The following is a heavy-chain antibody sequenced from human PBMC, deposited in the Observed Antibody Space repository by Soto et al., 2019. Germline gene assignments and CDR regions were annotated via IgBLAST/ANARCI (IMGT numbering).Heavy chain of an antibody. D-gene: IGHD1-20*01. CDR3: VKDRMAYNSVWDPFDI. Sequence: EVQLLESGGGLVQPGGSLRLSCAASGFTFYSYAMSWVRQAPGKGLEWVSTIGSVGGDTYYADSVKGRFTSSRDDSKNTLLLQMNSLRAEDTAVYYCVKDRMAYNSVWDPFDIWGQGTMVTVSS. V-gene: IGHV3-23*01. J-gene: IGHJ3*02. CDR2: IGSVGGDT. CDR1: GFTFYSYA.